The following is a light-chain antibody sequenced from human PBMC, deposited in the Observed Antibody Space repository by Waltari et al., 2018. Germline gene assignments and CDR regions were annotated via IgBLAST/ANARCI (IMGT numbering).Light chain of an antibody. CDR3: QQSYGTPLYT. Sequence: DIQMTQSPSSLSASVGDRVTIACRASQSINSYLNWYQHKPGKAPKLLIYAASTLQSGVPSRFSGSGPGKDFTLTITSLQLEDFATYYCQQSYGTPLYTFGQGTRLEI. J-gene: IGKJ2*01. CDR1: QSINSY. V-gene: IGKV1-39*01. CDR2: AAS.